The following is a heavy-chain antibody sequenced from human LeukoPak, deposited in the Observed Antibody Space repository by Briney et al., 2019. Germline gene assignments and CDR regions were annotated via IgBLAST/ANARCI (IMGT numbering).Heavy chain of an antibody. CDR3: AKVDGSGSYRYY. Sequence: PGGSLRLSCAASRFTFSSYAMSWVRQAPGKGLEWVSAISGSGGSTYYADSVKGRFIISRDNSKNTLYLQMNSLRAEDTAVYYCAKVDGSGSYRYYWGQGTLVTVSS. CDR1: RFTFSSYA. J-gene: IGHJ4*02. CDR2: ISGSGGST. D-gene: IGHD3-10*01. V-gene: IGHV3-23*01.